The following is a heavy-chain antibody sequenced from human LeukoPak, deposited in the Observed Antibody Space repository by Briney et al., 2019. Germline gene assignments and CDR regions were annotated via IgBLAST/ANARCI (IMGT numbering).Heavy chain of an antibody. CDR3: ARALDGEVWFHPFDY. V-gene: IGHV3-7*01. J-gene: IGHJ4*02. Sequence: GGSLRLSCAAASGFTFSTYWMSWVRQAPGKGLEWVANVKHDGSEKSYVDSVKGRFTISRDNAKNSLYLQMNSLRAEDTAVYYCARALDGEVWFHPFDYWGQGTLVTVSS. CDR1: GFTFSTYW. CDR2: VKHDGSEK. D-gene: IGHD3-10*01.